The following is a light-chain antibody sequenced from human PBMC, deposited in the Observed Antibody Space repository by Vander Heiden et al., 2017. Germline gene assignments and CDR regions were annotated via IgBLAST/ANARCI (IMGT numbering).Light chain of an antibody. CDR3: QVWDSSSDHWV. CDR1: NIGSKS. CDR2: DDS. Sequence: SYVLTQPPPLSVAPGKTARITCGGNNIGSKSVHWYQQKPGQAPVLVVYDDSDRPSGIPERFSGSNSGNTATLTITRVEAEDEADYYCQVWDSSSDHWVFGGGTKLTVL. J-gene: IGLJ3*02. V-gene: IGLV3-21*03.